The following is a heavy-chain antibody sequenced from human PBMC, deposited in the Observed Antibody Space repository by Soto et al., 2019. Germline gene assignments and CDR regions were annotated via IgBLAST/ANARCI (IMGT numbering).Heavy chain of an antibody. CDR1: EFSFSSYV. CDR2: IWYDGSNK. D-gene: IGHD3-9*01. CDR3: ARARDATGPFDY. Sequence: ESGGGVVQPGRSLRLSCAASEFSFSSYVMHWVRQAPGKGLEWVAVIWYDGSNKYHADSVKGRFTISRDNSNKMVYLQMNSLRVEDTAVYYCARARDATGPFDYWGQGTLVTVSS. V-gene: IGHV3-33*01. J-gene: IGHJ4*02.